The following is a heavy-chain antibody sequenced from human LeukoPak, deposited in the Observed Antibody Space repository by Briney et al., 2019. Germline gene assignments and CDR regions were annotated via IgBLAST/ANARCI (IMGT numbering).Heavy chain of an antibody. CDR1: GFTFSSYG. CDR3: AKVGIVGATGDY. CDR2: MSYDGSNK. D-gene: IGHD1-26*01. Sequence: GRSLRLSCAASGFTFSSYGMHWVRQAPGKGLEWVAVMSYDGSNKYYADSVKGRFTISRDNSKNTLYLQMNSLRAEDTAVYYCAKVGIVGATGDYWGQGTLVTVSS. V-gene: IGHV3-30*18. J-gene: IGHJ4*02.